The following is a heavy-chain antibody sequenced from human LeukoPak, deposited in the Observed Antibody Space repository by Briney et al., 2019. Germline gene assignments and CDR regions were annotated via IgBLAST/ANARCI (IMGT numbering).Heavy chain of an antibody. D-gene: IGHD2-21*01. CDR2: ISSSSSTI. J-gene: IGHJ6*03. CDR3: ARDIRSHEGYYYYYYMDV. V-gene: IGHV3-48*04. CDR1: GFTFSSYS. Sequence: GGSLRLSCAASGFTFSSYSMNWVRQAPGKGLEWVSYISSSSSTIYYADSVKGRFTISRDNAKNSLYLQMNSLRAEDTAVYYCARDIRSHEGYYYYYYMDVWGKGTTVTVSS.